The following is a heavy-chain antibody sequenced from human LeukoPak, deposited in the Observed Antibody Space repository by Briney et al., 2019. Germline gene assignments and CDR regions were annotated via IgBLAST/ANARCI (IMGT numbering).Heavy chain of an antibody. J-gene: IGHJ4*02. D-gene: IGHD6-19*01. CDR3: AKDVSYSSGWYGGGE. V-gene: IGHV3-23*01. CDR2: ISGSGGST. Sequence: GGSLRLSCAASGFTFSSYAMSWVRPTPVKGLEWVSVISGSGGSTYYADSVKGRFTISRDNSKNTLYLQMNSLRAEDTAVYYCAKDVSYSSGWYGGGEWGQGTLVTVSS. CDR1: GFTFSSYA.